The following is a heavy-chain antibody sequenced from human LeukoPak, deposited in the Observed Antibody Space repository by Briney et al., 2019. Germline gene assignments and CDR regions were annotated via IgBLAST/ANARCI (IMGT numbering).Heavy chain of an antibody. CDR2: TRSSSSTI. CDR3: AKLDHDYVWGGRDF. J-gene: IGHJ4*02. V-gene: IGHV3-48*04. Sequence: GGSLRLSCTASGFTFSSYNMNWVRQAPGKGLEWISYTRSSSSTIYYADSMKGRFTISRDNAKNSLYLQMNSLRAEDTAVYYCAKLDHDYVWGGRDFWGQGTLVTVSS. CDR1: GFTFSSYN. D-gene: IGHD3-16*01.